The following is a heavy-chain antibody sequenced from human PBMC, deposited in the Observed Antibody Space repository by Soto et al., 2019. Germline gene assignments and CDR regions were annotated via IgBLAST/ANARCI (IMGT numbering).Heavy chain of an antibody. CDR3: ASLQGGRKFDGSRPPLKWFDS. CDR1: GYTFSSYD. CDR2: ISVHKGNT. D-gene: IGHD3-9*01. V-gene: IGHV1-18*04. J-gene: IGHJ5*01. Sequence: QVQLVQSGPEVKKPGASVKVSCKASGYTFSSYDFTWVRQAPGQGLEWMGWISVHKGNTNHALKFQGRVTMSTYKSTNTIYIEPRRLRSDNPALYYSASLQGGRKFDGSRPPLKWFDSWGQGILATVS.